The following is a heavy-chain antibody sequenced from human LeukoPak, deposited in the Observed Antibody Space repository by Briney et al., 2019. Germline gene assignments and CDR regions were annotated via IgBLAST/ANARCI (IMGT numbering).Heavy chain of an antibody. CDR3: ARIPHPDYADAQ. D-gene: IGHD4-17*01. CDR1: GFTFSYYW. CDR2: ISSSGGTM. J-gene: IGHJ4*02. Sequence: GGSLRLSCAASGFTFSYYWMSWVRQAPGKGLEWVSYISSSGGTMDYADSVKGRFTVSRDNGKKLVHLQLNSLRAEDTAVYFCARIPHPDYADAQWGQGTLVIVSS. V-gene: IGHV3-48*04.